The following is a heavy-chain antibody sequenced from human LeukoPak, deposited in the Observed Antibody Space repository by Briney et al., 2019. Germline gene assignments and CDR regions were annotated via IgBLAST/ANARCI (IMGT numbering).Heavy chain of an antibody. V-gene: IGHV3-7*01. J-gene: IGHJ4*02. CDR2: IKQDGSEK. CDR3: AREVPAAILDY. D-gene: IGHD2-2*02. CDR1: GFTFSSYW. Sequence: GGSLRLSCAASGFTFSSYWMSWVRQAPGKGLEWVANIKQDGSEKYYVDSVKGRFTISRDNAKNSLYLQMNSLRTEDTAVYYCAREVPAAILDYWGQGTLVTVSS.